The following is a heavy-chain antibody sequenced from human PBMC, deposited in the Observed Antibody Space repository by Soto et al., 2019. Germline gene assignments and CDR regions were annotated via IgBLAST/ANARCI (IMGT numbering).Heavy chain of an antibody. J-gene: IGHJ4*02. V-gene: IGHV4-31*03. CDR1: GGSISSGGYY. CDR3: AGVERWLQYIFDY. Sequence: QVQLQESGPGLVKPSQTLSLTCTVSGGSISSGGYYWSWIRQHPGKGLEGIGYLYYSGSTYYNPSLKSRVTISVDTSKNQFSLKLSSVTAADTAVYYCAGVERWLQYIFDYWGQGTLVTVAS. D-gene: IGHD4-4*01. CDR2: LYYSGST.